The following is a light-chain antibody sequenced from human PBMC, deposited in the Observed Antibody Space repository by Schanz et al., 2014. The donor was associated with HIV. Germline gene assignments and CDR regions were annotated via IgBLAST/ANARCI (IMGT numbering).Light chain of an antibody. Sequence: QSVLTQPPSASGSPGQSVTISCTGTSSDVGGYNYVSWYQQHPGKAPKLMIYEVSERPSGVPDRFSGSKSGNTASLTVSGLQADDEADYYCSSSSTNTCVFGGGTKLTVL. V-gene: IGLV2-8*01. J-gene: IGLJ3*02. CDR3: SSSSTNTCV. CDR2: EVS. CDR1: SSDVGGYNY.